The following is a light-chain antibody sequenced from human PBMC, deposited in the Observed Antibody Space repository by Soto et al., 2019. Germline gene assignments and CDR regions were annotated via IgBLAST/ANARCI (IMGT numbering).Light chain of an antibody. V-gene: IGLV2-14*03. CDR3: SSYTISSTRV. Sequence: QSVLTQPASVSGSPGQSIAISCTGTSSDVGAYNYVSWYQQHPGKAPKLIIYDVTIRPSGVSNRFSGSKSDNTASLTISGLQAEDEADYYCSSYTISSTRVFGGGTKLTVL. CDR2: DVT. CDR1: SSDVGAYNY. J-gene: IGLJ3*02.